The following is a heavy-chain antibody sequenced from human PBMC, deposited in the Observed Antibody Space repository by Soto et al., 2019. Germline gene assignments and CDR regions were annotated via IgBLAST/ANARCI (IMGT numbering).Heavy chain of an antibody. V-gene: IGHV3-33*01. D-gene: IGHD1-1*01. CDR3: AREMRYNWNDPRDWYFDL. Sequence: QVQLVESGGGVVQPGRSLRLSCAASRFTFSSYGMHWVRQAPGKGLEWVAVIWYDGSNKYYADSVKGRFTISRDNSKNTLYLQMNSLRAEDTAVYYCAREMRYNWNDPRDWYFDLWGRGTLVTVSS. J-gene: IGHJ2*01. CDR1: RFTFSSYG. CDR2: IWYDGSNK.